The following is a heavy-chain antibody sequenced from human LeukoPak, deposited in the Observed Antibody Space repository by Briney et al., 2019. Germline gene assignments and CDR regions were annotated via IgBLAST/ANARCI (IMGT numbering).Heavy chain of an antibody. D-gene: IGHD6-13*01. V-gene: IGHV3-23*01. J-gene: IGHJ4*02. CDR2: ISTDYSST. CDR3: ARRDVAAGGTPDH. Sequence: GGSLRLSCAASGFTFSIYSMGWVRQAPGKGLEWVSAISTDYSSTYYADSVKGRFTISRDNSRNTLYLQMNSLRAEDTAVYYCARRDVAAGGTPDHWGQGTQVTVSS. CDR1: GFTFSIYS.